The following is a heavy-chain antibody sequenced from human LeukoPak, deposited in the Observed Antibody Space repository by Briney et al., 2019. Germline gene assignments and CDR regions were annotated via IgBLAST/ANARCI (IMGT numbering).Heavy chain of an antibody. Sequence: GESLKISCKASGYSFSNYWIGWVRQMPGKGLEWMGIIFPGDSDTRYSPSFQGQVTISADKSISTTYLQWSSLKASDTAMYYCARRGSSYGLDYWGQGTLVTVSS. D-gene: IGHD5-18*01. V-gene: IGHV5-51*01. CDR2: IFPGDSDT. J-gene: IGHJ4*02. CDR1: GYSFSNYW. CDR3: ARRGSSYGLDY.